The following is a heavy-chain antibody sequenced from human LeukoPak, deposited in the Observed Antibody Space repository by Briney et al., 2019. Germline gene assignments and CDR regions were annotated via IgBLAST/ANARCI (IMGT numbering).Heavy chain of an antibody. CDR1: GFTFSSYW. CDR3: AREMGGVWYDSSGYYDY. D-gene: IGHD3-22*01. Sequence: GSLRLSCAASGFTFSSYWMSWVRQAPGKGLEWVANIKQDGSEKYYVDSVKGRFTISRDNAKNSLYLQMNSLRAEDTAVYYCAREMGGVWYDSSGYYDYWGQGTLVTVSS. V-gene: IGHV3-7*01. CDR2: IKQDGSEK. J-gene: IGHJ4*02.